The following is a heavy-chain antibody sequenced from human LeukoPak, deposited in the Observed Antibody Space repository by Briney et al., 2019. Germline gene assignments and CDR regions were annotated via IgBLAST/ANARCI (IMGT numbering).Heavy chain of an antibody. CDR1: GGSISSGGYS. D-gene: IGHD3-22*01. V-gene: IGHV4-30-2*01. Sequence: SETLSLTCAVSGGSISSGGYSWSWIRQPPGKGLEWIGYIYHSGSTYYNPSLKSRVTISVDRSKNQFSLKLSFVTAADTAVYYCASAYYYDGSGAFDYWGQGTLVTVSS. J-gene: IGHJ4*02. CDR3: ASAYYYDGSGAFDY. CDR2: IYHSGST.